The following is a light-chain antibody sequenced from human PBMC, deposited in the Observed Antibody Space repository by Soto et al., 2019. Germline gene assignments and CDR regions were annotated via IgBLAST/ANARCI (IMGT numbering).Light chain of an antibody. CDR2: DAS. CDR3: QKYNSAPRT. Sequence: DIQMTQSPSSLSASVGDRVTISCRASQGFSNYLAWYQQKPGKAPKLLIYDASTLETGVPSRFSGSGSGTDFTLTISSLQPEDFATYYCQKYNSAPRTFGQGTKVEIK. V-gene: IGKV1-27*01. CDR1: QGFSNY. J-gene: IGKJ1*01.